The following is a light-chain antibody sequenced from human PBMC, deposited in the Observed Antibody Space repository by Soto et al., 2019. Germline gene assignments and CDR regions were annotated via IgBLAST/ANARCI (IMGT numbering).Light chain of an antibody. J-gene: IGKJ1*01. CDR2: LGS. V-gene: IGKV2-28*01. CDR3: MQALQTSWT. CDR1: QSLLHSNGYNY. Sequence: DLVMTQSPLSLPVTPGEPASISCRSSQSLLHSNGYNYLDWYLQKPGQSPHLLIYLGSNRASGVPDRFSSSRSGTDFTLKISRVEAEDVGVYYFMQALQTSWTFGQGTKVEIK.